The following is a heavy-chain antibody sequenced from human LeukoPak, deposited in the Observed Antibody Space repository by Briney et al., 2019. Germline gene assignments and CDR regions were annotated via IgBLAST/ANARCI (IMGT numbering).Heavy chain of an antibody. CDR1: GVTFSSYG. CDR2: ISYHGSNK. D-gene: IGHD1-26*01. Sequence: GGSLRLSCAASGVTFSSYGIHWGLQAPPKRLQWVACISYHGSNKYSANSVKGRFTISRDNFKNTLYLQINSLRAEDTAVYYCAREVGSGTYLAHVFDIWGQGTMVTVSS. CDR3: AREVGSGTYLAHVFDI. V-gene: IGHV3-30*03. J-gene: IGHJ3*02.